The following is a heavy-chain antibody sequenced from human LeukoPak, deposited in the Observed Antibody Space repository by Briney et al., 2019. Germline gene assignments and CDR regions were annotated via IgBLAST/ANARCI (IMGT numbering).Heavy chain of an antibody. CDR3: ARYDGSASEGWFDP. Sequence: SETLSLTCTVSGGSINTYYWSWIRQSPAKGLEWIGWTHYSGSTTYNPSLKSRVTISLDTSKNQFSLKLTSVTAADTAVYHCARYDGSASEGWFDPWGQGTLVTVSS. D-gene: IGHD3-10*01. V-gene: IGHV4-59*01. J-gene: IGHJ5*02. CDR1: GGSINTYY. CDR2: THYSGST.